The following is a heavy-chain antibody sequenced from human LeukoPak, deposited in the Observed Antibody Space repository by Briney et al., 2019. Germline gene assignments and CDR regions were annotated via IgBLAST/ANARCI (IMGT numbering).Heavy chain of an antibody. D-gene: IGHD6-19*01. CDR2: IYYSGST. Sequence: SETLSLTCTVSGGSISIGGYYWSWIRQHPGKGLEWIGYIYYSGSTYYNPSLKSRVTISVDTSKNQFSLKLSSVTAADTAVYYCARSNSSGWYPLWYNWFDPWGQGTLVTVSS. V-gene: IGHV4-31*03. J-gene: IGHJ5*02. CDR3: ARSNSSGWYPLWYNWFDP. CDR1: GGSISIGGYY.